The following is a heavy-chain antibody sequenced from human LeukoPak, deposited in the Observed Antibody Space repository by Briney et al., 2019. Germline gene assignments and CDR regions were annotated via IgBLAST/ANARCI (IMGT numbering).Heavy chain of an antibody. CDR3: AREDDSGDITNDWFDP. CDR2: IYYSGIT. CDR1: GGSISSYY. D-gene: IGHD1-26*01. J-gene: IGHJ5*02. V-gene: IGHV4-59*12. Sequence: SETLSLTCTVSGGSISSYYWSWIRQPPGKGLEWIGYIYYSGITNYNPSLKSRVTISVDTSKNQFSLQLSSVTSEDTAVYYCAREDDSGDITNDWFDPWGQGTLVTVSS.